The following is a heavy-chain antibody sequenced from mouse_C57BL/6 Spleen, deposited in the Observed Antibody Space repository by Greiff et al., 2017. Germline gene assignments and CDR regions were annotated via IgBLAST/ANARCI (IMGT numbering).Heavy chain of an antibody. D-gene: IGHD3-2*02. CDR1: GYTFTSYG. CDR2: IYPRSGNT. V-gene: IGHV1-81*01. Sequence: VKLVESGAELARPGASVKLSCKASGYTFTSYGISWVKQRTGQGLEWIGEIYPRSGNTYYNEKFKGKATLTADKSSSTAYMELRSLTSEDSAVYFCAKTGSSGYSYYFDYWGQGTTLTVSS. CDR3: AKTGSSGYSYYFDY. J-gene: IGHJ2*01.